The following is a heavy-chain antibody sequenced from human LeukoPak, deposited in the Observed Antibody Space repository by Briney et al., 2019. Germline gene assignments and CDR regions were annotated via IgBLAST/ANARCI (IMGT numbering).Heavy chain of an antibody. CDR1: RVTFNSCS. Sequence: ASVKVSCKASRVTFNSCSISWVRQAPGHGLDWMGRIIPLLGIVNYAQKFQGKVTITADKSTNTAYMELSSLRSEDTAMYYCASDRTIAAAVDPFDIWGQGTMVTVSS. CDR3: ASDRTIAAAVDPFDI. D-gene: IGHD6-13*01. V-gene: IGHV1-69*04. CDR2: IIPLLGIV. J-gene: IGHJ3*02.